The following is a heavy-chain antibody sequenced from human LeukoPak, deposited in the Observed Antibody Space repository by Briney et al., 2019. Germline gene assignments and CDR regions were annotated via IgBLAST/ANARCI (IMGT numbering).Heavy chain of an antibody. CDR1: GFTFSSYW. J-gene: IGHJ4*02. V-gene: IGHV3-23*01. Sequence: GGSLRLSCAAAGFTFSSYWMSWVRQAPGKGLEWVSAISGSGGSTYYADSVKGRFTISRDNSKNTLYLQMNSLRAEDTAVYYCANLSPRGTTIFDYWGQGTLVTVSS. CDR3: ANLSPRGTTIFDY. CDR2: ISGSGGST. D-gene: IGHD1-1*01.